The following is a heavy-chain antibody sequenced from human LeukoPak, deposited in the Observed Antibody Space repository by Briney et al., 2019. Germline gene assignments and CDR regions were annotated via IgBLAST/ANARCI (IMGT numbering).Heavy chain of an antibody. CDR2: IYYSGST. CDR1: GGSISSYY. Sequence: PSETLSLTCTVSGGSISSYYWSWIRQPPGKGLEWIGYIYYSGSTNYNPSLKSRVTISVDTSKNQFSLKLSSVTAADTAVYYCARAGGYYDYAWGSYRPPSYFDYWGQGTLVTVSS. V-gene: IGHV4-59*12. J-gene: IGHJ4*02. CDR3: ARAGGYYDYAWGSYRPPSYFDY. D-gene: IGHD3-16*02.